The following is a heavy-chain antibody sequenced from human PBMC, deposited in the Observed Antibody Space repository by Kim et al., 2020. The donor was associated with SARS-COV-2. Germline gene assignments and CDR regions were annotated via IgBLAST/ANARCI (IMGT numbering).Heavy chain of an antibody. CDR2: ISWNSGTK. V-gene: IGHV3-9*01. D-gene: IGHD3-10*01. J-gene: IGHJ3*02. CDR3: AKASEGYYKAGAYEI. CDR1: GFPFDDYA. Sequence: GGSLRLSCAGSGFPFDDYALHWVRQAPGKGLEWVAGISWNSGTKDYAGSVKGRFTISRDDAKNSLSLQMNSLRAEDTAFYYCAKASEGYYKAGAYEIWG.